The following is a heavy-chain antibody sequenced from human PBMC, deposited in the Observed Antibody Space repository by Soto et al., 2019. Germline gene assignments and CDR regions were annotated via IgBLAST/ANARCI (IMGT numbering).Heavy chain of an antibody. CDR1: GFTFSDYY. V-gene: IGHV3-11*06. CDR2: ISSSSSYT. Sequence: XESLRLSCAASGFTFSDYYMSWIRQAPGKGLEWVSYISSSSSYTNYADSVKGRFTISRDNAKNSLYLQMNSLRAEDTAVYYCARESRGHYGDYNDWGQGTLVTVSS. J-gene: IGHJ4*02. D-gene: IGHD4-17*01. CDR3: ARESRGHYGDYND.